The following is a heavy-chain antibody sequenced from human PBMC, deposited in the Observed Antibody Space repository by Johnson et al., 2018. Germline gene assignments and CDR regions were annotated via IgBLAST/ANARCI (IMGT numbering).Heavy chain of an antibody. CDR3: ARGAPIAFDI. CDR2: ISYDGSNK. V-gene: IGHV3-30-3*01. CDR1: GFTFSSYA. Sequence: QVQLVQSGGGVVQPGRSLRLSCAASGFTFSSYAMHWVRQAPGKGLEWVAVISYDGSNKYYADSVKGRFTISRDNSKNSLFLQMNRLRAEDTAVYSRARGAPIAFDIWGQGKMVTVSS. J-gene: IGHJ3*02.